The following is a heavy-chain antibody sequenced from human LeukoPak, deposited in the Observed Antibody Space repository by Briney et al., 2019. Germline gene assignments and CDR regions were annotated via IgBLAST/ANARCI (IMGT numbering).Heavy chain of an antibody. D-gene: IGHD6-19*01. CDR2: ISASGGST. CDR1: GFTFSSYS. J-gene: IGHJ4*02. Sequence: GGSLRLSCAASGFTFSSYSMNWVRQAPGKGLEWVSGISASGGSTYYADSVKGRFTFSRDNSKNTLSLQMSSLRAEDTAVYYCAKGRYTSGWSDFDYWGQGTLVTVSS. CDR3: AKGRYTSGWSDFDY. V-gene: IGHV3-23*01.